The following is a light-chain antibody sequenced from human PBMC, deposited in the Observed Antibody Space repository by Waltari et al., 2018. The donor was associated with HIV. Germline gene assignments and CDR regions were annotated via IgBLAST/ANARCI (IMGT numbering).Light chain of an antibody. Sequence: QSVLTQPPSASGTPGPRVTIPCFGSSSNTGSNAVTWYQQVPGTAPKLLIYSDNQRPSGVPDRFSGSKSGTSASLAISGLQSEDEANYYCAAWDDSLNGPLFGGGTKLTVL. CDR1: SSNTGSNA. CDR2: SDN. CDR3: AAWDDSLNGPL. J-gene: IGLJ3*02. V-gene: IGLV1-44*01.